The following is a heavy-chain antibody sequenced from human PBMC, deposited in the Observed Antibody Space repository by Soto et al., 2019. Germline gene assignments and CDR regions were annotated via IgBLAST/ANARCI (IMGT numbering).Heavy chain of an antibody. J-gene: IGHJ5*02. D-gene: IGHD6-6*01. CDR3: ARHGSIGARLNYFDP. V-gene: IGHV5-51*01. CDR2: IYPGDSDT. CDR1: GYNFANFW. Sequence: PGESLKISSQGSGYNFANFWIAWVRQMSGKGLEWMGIIYPGDSDTRYSPSFQGQDTISDDKSINTAYLQWSSLRASDTAIYYCARHGSIGARLNYFDPWGQGTQVTVSS.